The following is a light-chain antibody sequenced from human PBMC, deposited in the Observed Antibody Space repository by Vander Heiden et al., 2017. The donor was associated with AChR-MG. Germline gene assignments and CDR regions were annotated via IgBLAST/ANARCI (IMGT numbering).Light chain of an antibody. J-gene: IGKJ5*01. V-gene: IGKV1-27*01. CDR2: GAS. Sequence: MQIAQSSSSLSASVGDRVTITCRVSQGISSYLAWYQQKPGKVPKLLIYGASTLQSGVPSRFSGSGSGTDFTLTISTLQPEDVATYYCQRYNNAPLVTFGEGTRLDIK. CDR1: QGISSY. CDR3: QRYNNAPLVT.